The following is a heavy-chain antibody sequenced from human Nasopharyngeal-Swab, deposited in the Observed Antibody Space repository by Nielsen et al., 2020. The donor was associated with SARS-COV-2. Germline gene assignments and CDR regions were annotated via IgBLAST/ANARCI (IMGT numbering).Heavy chain of an antibody. J-gene: IGHJ4*02. Sequence: SETLSLTCTVSGGSISSGSYYWSWIRQPAGKGLEWIGRIYTSGSTNYNPSLKSRVTISVDTSKNQFSLKLSSVTAADTAVYYCARASSGWSVPDAPHFDYWGQGTLVTVSS. CDR3: ARASSGWSVPDAPHFDY. CDR1: GGSISSGSYY. D-gene: IGHD6-19*01. V-gene: IGHV4-61*02. CDR2: IYTSGST.